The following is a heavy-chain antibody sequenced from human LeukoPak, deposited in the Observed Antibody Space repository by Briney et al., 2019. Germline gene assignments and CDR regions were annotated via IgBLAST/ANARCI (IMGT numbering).Heavy chain of an antibody. D-gene: IGHD6-19*01. CDR1: GYSFTSYW. CDR3: ARRNSSGWLLFDY. J-gene: IGHJ4*02. CDR2: IYPGDSDT. V-gene: IGHV5-51*01. Sequence: GESLKISCKGSGYSFTSYWIGWVRQMPGKGLEWMGVIYPGDSDTRYSPSFQGQVTISADKSISTAYLQWSSLRASDTAMYYCARRNSSGWLLFDYWGQGTLVTVSS.